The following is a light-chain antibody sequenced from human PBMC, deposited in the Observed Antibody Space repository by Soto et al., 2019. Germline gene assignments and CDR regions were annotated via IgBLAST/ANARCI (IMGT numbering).Light chain of an antibody. CDR1: SSDVGGYNY. Sequence: QSALTQPRSVYGSPGQSVTISCTGTSSDVGGYNYVSWYQQHPGKAPKLMIYAVSKRPSGVPDRFSGSKSGNTASLTISGLQAEDEADYYCCSYAGRYTWVFGGGTKLTVL. CDR3: CSYAGRYTWV. V-gene: IGLV2-11*01. CDR2: AVS. J-gene: IGLJ3*02.